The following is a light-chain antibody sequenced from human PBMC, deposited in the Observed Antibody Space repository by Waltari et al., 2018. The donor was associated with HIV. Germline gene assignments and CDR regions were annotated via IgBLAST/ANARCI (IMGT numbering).Light chain of an antibody. J-gene: IGLJ3*02. CDR2: RNV. CDR3: QSYDTSLGGWV. V-gene: IGLV1-40*01. Sequence: QSVLTQPPSVSGAPGQRVTISCTGSRTNIGAGYDVHWYQQLPGTAPKLLIFRNVNRPSGVPDRFSGSKSGTSASLAITGLQAEDEADFCCQSYDTSLGGWVFGGGTKLTVL. CDR1: RTNIGAGYD.